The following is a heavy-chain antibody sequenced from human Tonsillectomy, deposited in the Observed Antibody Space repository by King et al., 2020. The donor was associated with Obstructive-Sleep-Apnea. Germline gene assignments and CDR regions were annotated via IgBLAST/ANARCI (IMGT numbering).Heavy chain of an antibody. CDR3: AKGPYGDYVRLYFDY. J-gene: IGHJ4*02. CDR2: MSVASGNL. Sequence: VQLVESGGGLVQPGRSLRLSCAASGFTFDDYAMHLVRQSPGKGLEGVSSMSVASGNLAYADSVKGRFTISRDNAKNSLFLQMNSLRCEDTALYYCAKGPYGDYVRLYFDYWAREPWSPSP. V-gene: IGHV3-9*01. CDR1: GFTFDDYA. D-gene: IGHD4-17*01.